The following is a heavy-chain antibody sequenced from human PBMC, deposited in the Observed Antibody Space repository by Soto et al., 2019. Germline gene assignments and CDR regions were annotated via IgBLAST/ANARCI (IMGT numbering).Heavy chain of an antibody. CDR1: GFTFSSYA. Sequence: PGESLKISCAASGFTFSSYAMSWVRQAPGKGLEWVSAISGSGGSTYYADSVKGRFTISRDNSKNTLYLQMNSLRAEDTAVYYCAKIPLGRGAGGNYWGQGTLVTVSS. CDR2: ISGSGGST. V-gene: IGHV3-23*01. CDR3: AKIPLGRGAGGNY. J-gene: IGHJ4*02. D-gene: IGHD3-16*01.